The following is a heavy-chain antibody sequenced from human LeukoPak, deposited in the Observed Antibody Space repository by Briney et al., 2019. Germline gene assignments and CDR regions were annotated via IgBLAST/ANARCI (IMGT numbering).Heavy chain of an antibody. CDR3: ARGHSSGRDYYFDT. Sequence: ASVKVSCKTSGYTFATYSINWVRQAPGQGLEWMGWISGYSGSTNYAQKLQGRVTMTTDTSTTTAYMELRSLKSDDTAAYYCARGHSSGRDYYFDTWGQGTLVTASS. CDR1: GYTFATYS. V-gene: IGHV1-18*01. CDR2: ISGYSGST. J-gene: IGHJ4*02. D-gene: IGHD6-19*01.